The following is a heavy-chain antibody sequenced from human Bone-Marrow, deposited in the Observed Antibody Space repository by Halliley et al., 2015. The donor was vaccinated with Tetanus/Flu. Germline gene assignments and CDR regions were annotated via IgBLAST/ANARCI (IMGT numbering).Heavy chain of an antibody. CDR3: AKDLRGFAYGSLEF. Sequence: SLRLSCAASGFTFDDYTMHWVRQAPGKGVEWVSLLTWDGTRTYYADSVKGRFIISRDKSKKSLFLQMNGLRPEDSALYYCAKDLRGFAYGSLEFWGQGTLVTVSS. J-gene: IGHJ4*02. D-gene: IGHD5-18*01. CDR1: GFTFDDYT. V-gene: IGHV3-43*01. CDR2: LTWDGTRT.